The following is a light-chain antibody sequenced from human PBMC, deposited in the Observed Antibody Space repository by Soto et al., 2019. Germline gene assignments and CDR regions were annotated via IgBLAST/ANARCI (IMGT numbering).Light chain of an antibody. J-gene: IGKJ4*01. CDR2: GAS. V-gene: IGKV3-20*01. CDR1: QSLSSSF. Sequence: EVVLTQSPGTLSLSPGERATLSCGASQSLSSSFLAWYQQKPGQAPRLLIYGASSRAAGIPDRFSGSGSGTDFTLTISRPEPEDFAVYYCQQYGSSPLTFGGGTKVDIK. CDR3: QQYGSSPLT.